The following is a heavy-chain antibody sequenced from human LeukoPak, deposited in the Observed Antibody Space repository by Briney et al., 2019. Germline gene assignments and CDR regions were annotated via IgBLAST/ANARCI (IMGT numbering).Heavy chain of an antibody. CDR1: GGSISSGDYY. CDR3: ASALDYGDYDDYFDY. V-gene: IGHV4-30-4*01. Sequence: PSETLSLTCTVSGGSISSGDYYWSWIRQPPGKGLEWIGYIYYSGSTYYNPSLKSRVTISVDTSKNQFSLKLSSVTAADTAVYYCASALDYGDYDDYFDYWGQGTLVTVSS. J-gene: IGHJ4*02. CDR2: IYYSGST. D-gene: IGHD4-17*01.